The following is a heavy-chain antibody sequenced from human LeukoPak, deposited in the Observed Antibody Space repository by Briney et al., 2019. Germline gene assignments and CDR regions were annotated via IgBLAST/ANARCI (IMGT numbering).Heavy chain of an antibody. J-gene: IGHJ6*03. Sequence: SETLSLTCAVYGGSFSGYYWSWIRQPPGKGLEWIGEINHSGSTIYMPSLKSRVTISVGTSKNQFSLKLSSVAAADTAVYYCAASRGYSNYVWHYYMDVWGKGTTVTVSS. CDR1: GGSFSGYY. D-gene: IGHD4-11*01. V-gene: IGHV4-34*01. CDR2: INHSGST. CDR3: AASRGYSNYVWHYYMDV.